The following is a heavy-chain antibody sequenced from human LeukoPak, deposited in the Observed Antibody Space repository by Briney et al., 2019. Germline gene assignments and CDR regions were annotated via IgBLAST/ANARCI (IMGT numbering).Heavy chain of an antibody. CDR1: GGSISSSSYY. CDR3: ARVSSSWYQDWYFDL. V-gene: IGHV4-39*07. CDR2: IYYSGST. D-gene: IGHD6-13*01. J-gene: IGHJ2*01. Sequence: PSETLSLTCTVSGGSISSSSYYWGWIRQPPGKGLEWIGNIYYSGSTYYNPSLKSRVTMSVDMSKNQFSLKLSSMIAADTAVYYCARVSSSWYQDWYFDLWGRGTLVTVPS.